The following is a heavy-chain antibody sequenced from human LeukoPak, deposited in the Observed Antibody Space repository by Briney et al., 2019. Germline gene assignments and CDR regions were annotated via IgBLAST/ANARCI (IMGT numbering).Heavy chain of an antibody. D-gene: IGHD3-22*01. CDR1: GYTFTSYG. J-gene: IGHJ4*02. V-gene: IGHV1-18*01. CDR3: AGVGYYDSSGYILPFDY. Sequence: ASVKVSCKASGYTFTSYGISWVRQAPGQGLEWMGWISAYNGNTNYAQKLQGRVTMTTDTSTSTAYMELRSLRSDDTAVYYCAGVGYYDSSGYILPFDYWGQGTLVTVSS. CDR2: ISAYNGNT.